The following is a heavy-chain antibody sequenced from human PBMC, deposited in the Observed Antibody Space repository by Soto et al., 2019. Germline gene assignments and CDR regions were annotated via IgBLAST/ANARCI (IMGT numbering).Heavy chain of an antibody. D-gene: IGHD2-15*01. V-gene: IGHV1-69*12. CDR2: IIPIFGTA. Sequence: QVQLVQSGAEVKKPGSSVKVSCKASGGTFSSYAISWVRQAPGQGLEWMGGIIPIFGTANYAQKFQGRATITADESTSTAYMELSSLRSEDTAVYYCASAGYCSGGSCPTGDYWGQGTLVTVSS. CDR1: GGTFSSYA. CDR3: ASAGYCSGGSCPTGDY. J-gene: IGHJ4*02.